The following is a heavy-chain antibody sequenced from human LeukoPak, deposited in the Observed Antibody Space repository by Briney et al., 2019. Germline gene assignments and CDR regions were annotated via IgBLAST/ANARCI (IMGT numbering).Heavy chain of an antibody. CDR3: ARFYGSGSYYNALWY. D-gene: IGHD3-10*01. V-gene: IGHV5-51*01. Sequence: GESLKFSCMASGYRFASYCSGWVGQLPGKGLDWMGIIYPGDSDTRYSTSFQGQVTISADKSISTAYLQWSSLKASDSAMYYCARFYGSGSYYNALWYWGQGTLVTVSS. CDR2: IYPGDSDT. CDR1: GYRFASYC. J-gene: IGHJ4*02.